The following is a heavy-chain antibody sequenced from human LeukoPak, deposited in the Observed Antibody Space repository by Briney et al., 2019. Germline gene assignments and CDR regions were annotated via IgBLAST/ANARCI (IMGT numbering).Heavy chain of an antibody. CDR1: GGSISSRSYY. V-gene: IGHV4-39*07. CDR2: IYYSGTT. D-gene: IGHD3-10*01. J-gene: IGHJ4*02. Sequence: SETLSLTCTVSGGSISSRSYYWSWIRQPPGKGLEWIGSIYYSGTTYYNPSLKSRVTISVDTSKNQSSLKLSSVTAADTAVYYCARGGRRWFGELFDYWGQGTLVTVSS. CDR3: ARGGRRWFGELFDY.